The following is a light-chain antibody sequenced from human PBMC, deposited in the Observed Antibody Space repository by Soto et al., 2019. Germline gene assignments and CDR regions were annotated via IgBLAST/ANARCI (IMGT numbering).Light chain of an antibody. J-gene: IGKJ1*01. Sequence: DSQITQSPSTLSASVGDRVTITCRASQSISPWLAWYQQKTGKAPPGLIFDASSLESGVPSRFSGSGSGTEFTLPISSLQPDDSATYYCQQYKSYSPRTFGQGTKVDIK. CDR3: QQYKSYSPRT. CDR1: QSISPW. V-gene: IGKV1-5*01. CDR2: DAS.